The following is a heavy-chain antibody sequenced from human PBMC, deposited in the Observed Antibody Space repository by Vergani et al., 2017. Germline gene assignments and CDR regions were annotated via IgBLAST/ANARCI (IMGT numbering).Heavy chain of an antibody. J-gene: IGHJ4*02. CDR1: GGSISSYY. V-gene: IGHV4-59*01. D-gene: IGHD2-21*02. CDR2: IYYSGST. CDR3: ARARGRCGGDCYLDY. Sequence: QLQLQESGPGLVKPSQTLSLTCTVSGGSISSYYWSWIRQPPGKGLEWIGYIYYSGSTNYNPSLKSRVTISVDTSKNQFSLKLSSMTAADTAVYYCARARGRCGGDCYLDYWGQGTLVTVSS.